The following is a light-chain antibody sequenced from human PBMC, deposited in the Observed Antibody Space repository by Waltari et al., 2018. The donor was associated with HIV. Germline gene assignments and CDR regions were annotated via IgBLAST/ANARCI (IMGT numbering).Light chain of an antibody. CDR2: GAF. CDR3: QQYKNWPPGGT. V-gene: IGKV3-15*01. CDR1: QSLNSN. J-gene: IGKJ1*01. Sequence: EIVMTQSPVTLSVSPGEGATLSCRASQSLNSNLAWYQQKPGQAPRLLIYGAFTRATGIPARFSGSGSGTEFTLTISSLQSEDFAVYYCQQYKNWPPGGTFGQGTKVEIK.